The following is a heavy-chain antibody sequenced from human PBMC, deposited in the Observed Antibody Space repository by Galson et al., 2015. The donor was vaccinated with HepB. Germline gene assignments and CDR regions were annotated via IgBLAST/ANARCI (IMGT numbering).Heavy chain of an antibody. Sequence: SLRLSCAASGFTFSSYAMSWVRQAPGKGLEWDSAISGSGGSTYYADSVKGRFTISRDNSKNTLYLQMNSLRAEDTAVYYCAKSPKRQCGSGAFDIWGQGTMVTVSS. V-gene: IGHV3-23*01. D-gene: IGHD3-10*01. CDR1: GFTFSSYA. J-gene: IGHJ3*02. CDR2: ISGSGGST. CDR3: AKSPKRQCGSGAFDI.